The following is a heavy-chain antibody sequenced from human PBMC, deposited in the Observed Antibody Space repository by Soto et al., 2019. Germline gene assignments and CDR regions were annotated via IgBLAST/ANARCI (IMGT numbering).Heavy chain of an antibody. J-gene: IGHJ6*02. Sequence: GGSLRLSCAASGFTFSNAWMNWVRQAPGKGLEWVGRIKSKTDGGTTDYAAPGKGRFTISRDDSKNTLYLQMNSLKTEDTAVYYCTTDWLVPGMSPYSSSWYGYYYYGMDVWGQGTTVTVSS. CDR1: GFTFSNAW. CDR2: IKSKTDGGTT. V-gene: IGHV3-15*07. D-gene: IGHD6-13*01. CDR3: TTDWLVPGMSPYSSSWYGYYYYGMDV.